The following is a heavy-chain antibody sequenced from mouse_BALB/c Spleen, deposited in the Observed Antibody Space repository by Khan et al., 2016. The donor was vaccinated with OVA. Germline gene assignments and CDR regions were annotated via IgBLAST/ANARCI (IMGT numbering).Heavy chain of an antibody. CDR3: TRSGLFGLFAY. J-gene: IGHJ3*01. Sequence: VQLQESGAELAKPGASVRMSCTASGYTFTTYWIHWIKQRPGQGLEWIGYINPSTGYTEYNKKFKDKATLTADESSSTAYMQLNRLTSADSAVYYCTRSGLFGLFAYWGQGTLVTVSA. D-gene: IGHD1-3*01. CDR2: INPSTGYT. V-gene: IGHV1-7*01. CDR1: GYTFTTYW.